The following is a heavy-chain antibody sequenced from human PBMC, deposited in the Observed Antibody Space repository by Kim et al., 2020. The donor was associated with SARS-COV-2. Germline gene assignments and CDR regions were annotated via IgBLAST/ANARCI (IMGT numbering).Heavy chain of an antibody. D-gene: IGHD3-3*01. CDR1: GFTFSSYG. Sequence: GGSLRLSCAASGFTFSSYGMHWVRQAPGKGLEWVAVISYDGSNKYYADSVKGRFTISRDNSKNTLYLQMNSLRAEDTAVYYCAKDQKYYDFWSGYFSGLDDAGNYCYYGMDVWGQGTTVTVSS. V-gene: IGHV3-30*18. J-gene: IGHJ6*02. CDR2: ISYDGSNK. CDR3: AKDQKYYDFWSGYFSGLDDAGNYCYYGMDV.